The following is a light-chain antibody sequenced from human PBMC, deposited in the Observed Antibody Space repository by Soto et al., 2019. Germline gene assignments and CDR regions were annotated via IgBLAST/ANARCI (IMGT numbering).Light chain of an antibody. CDR3: QQYNSYSWT. Sequence: DIQMTQSPSTLSASVGDRVTITRRASQSISTWFAWYQQKPGKAPKLLIYDASSLESGVPSRFSGSGSGTEFTLTISGLQPDDFATYYCQQYNSYSWTFGQGTKVEIK. CDR1: QSISTW. CDR2: DAS. V-gene: IGKV1-5*01. J-gene: IGKJ1*01.